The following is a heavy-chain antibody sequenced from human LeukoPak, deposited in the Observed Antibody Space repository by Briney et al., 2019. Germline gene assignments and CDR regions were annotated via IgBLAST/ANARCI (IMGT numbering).Heavy chain of an antibody. Sequence: SETLSLTCTVSGYSISSGYYWGWIRQPAGKGLEWIGRIYTSGSINYNPSLKSRVTMSVDTSKNQFSLKLSSVTAADTAVYYCARGTGYSSGWYTHWGQGTLVTVSS. CDR2: IYTSGSI. D-gene: IGHD6-19*01. CDR3: ARGTGYSSGWYTH. J-gene: IGHJ4*02. V-gene: IGHV4-4*07. CDR1: GYSISSGYY.